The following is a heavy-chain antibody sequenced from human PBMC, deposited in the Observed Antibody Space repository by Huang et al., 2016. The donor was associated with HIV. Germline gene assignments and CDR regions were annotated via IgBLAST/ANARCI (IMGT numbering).Heavy chain of an antibody. CDR3: AKADSGAAAGSLVDY. V-gene: IGHV3-23*01. D-gene: IGHD6-13*01. Sequence: EVQLLESGGGLVQPGGSLRLSCAASGFTFSSYAMGWVRQAPGKGLECVSSITGRGSSAYYADSVKGRFTISRDNSKNTLYLQMNSLRAEDTAIYYCAKADSGAAAGSLVDYWGQGTLVTVSS. J-gene: IGHJ4*02. CDR2: ITGRGSSA. CDR1: GFTFSSYA.